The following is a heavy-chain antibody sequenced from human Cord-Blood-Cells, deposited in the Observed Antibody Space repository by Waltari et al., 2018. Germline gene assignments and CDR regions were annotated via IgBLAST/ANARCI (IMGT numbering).Heavy chain of an antibody. J-gene: IGHJ4*02. D-gene: IGHD3-22*01. CDR2: INHSGST. Sequence: QVQLQQWGAGLLKPSETLSLTCAVYGGSFSGYYWSWILQPPGKGLEWIGEINHSGSTNYNPSLKSRVTISVDTSKNQFSLKLSSVTAADTAVYYCARALYYYDSSGPLDYWGQGTLVTVSS. CDR1: GGSFSGYY. V-gene: IGHV4-34*01. CDR3: ARALYYYDSSGPLDY.